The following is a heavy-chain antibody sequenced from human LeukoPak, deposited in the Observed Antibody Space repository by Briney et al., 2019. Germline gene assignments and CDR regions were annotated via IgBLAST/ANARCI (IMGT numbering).Heavy chain of an antibody. CDR2: IYHSGST. J-gene: IGHJ4*02. Sequence: PSETLSLTCAVSGGSISSGGYSWSWIRQPPGKGLEWIGYIYHSGSTYYNPSLKSRVTISVDRSKNQFSLKLSSVTAADTAVYYCARARRGERGNYFDYWGQGTLVTVSS. D-gene: IGHD3-16*01. CDR3: ARARRGERGNYFDY. V-gene: IGHV4-30-2*01. CDR1: GGSISSGGYS.